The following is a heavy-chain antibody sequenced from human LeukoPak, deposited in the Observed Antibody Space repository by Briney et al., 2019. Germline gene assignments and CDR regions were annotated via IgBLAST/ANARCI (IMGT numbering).Heavy chain of an antibody. Sequence: SETLSLTCAVYGGSFSGYYWSWIRQPPGKGLEWIGEINHSGSTNYNPSLKSRVTISVDTSKNQFSLKLSPVTAADTAVYYCARGISNVLLWFGESRGMYYFDYWGQGTLVTVSS. CDR2: INHSGST. D-gene: IGHD3-10*01. CDR3: ARGISNVLLWFGESRGMYYFDY. V-gene: IGHV4-34*01. CDR1: GGSFSGYY. J-gene: IGHJ4*02.